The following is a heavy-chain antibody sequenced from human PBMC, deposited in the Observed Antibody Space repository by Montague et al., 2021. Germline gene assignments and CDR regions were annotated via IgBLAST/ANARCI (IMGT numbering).Heavy chain of an antibody. CDR1: GFSFSSYW. J-gene: IGHJ3*02. Sequence: SLRPSCAASGFSFSSYWMHWVRQAPGKGLLWVSRITLDGSSTTFADSVKGRFTTSRDNAKATLYLQMNSLRVEDTAVYYCARNLASAAPGAFDIWGQGTMVTVSS. D-gene: IGHD6-13*01. CDR2: ITLDGSST. V-gene: IGHV3-74*01. CDR3: ARNLASAAPGAFDI.